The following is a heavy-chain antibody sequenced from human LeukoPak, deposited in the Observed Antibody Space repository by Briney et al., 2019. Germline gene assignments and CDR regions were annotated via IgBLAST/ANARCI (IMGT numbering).Heavy chain of an antibody. CDR1: GGSISSYF. CDR3: ARGTAAALEY. CDR2: IYYSGIT. V-gene: IGHV4-59*08. D-gene: IGHD6-13*01. J-gene: IGHJ4*02. Sequence: PSETLSLTCTVSGGSISSYFWNWLRQPPGKGLEWIGYIYYSGITNYNPSLKSRVTISVDTSKNQFSLKLTSVTAADTAVYYCARGTAAALEYWGQGTLVTVSS.